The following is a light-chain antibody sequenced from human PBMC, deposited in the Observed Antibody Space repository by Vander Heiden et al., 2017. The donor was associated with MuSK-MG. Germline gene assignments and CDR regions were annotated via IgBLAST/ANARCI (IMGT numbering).Light chain of an antibody. Sequence: EVVLTQSPATLSVSPGERASFSCGATQSISSSLSWYQQQPGEPPRVLIHGASTRATGVPARFSSSGSGTTFTLTISSLQSEDFAVYYCQQHHDWHPLTFGEGTKVEIK. V-gene: IGKV3-15*01. CDR2: GAS. CDR3: QQHHDWHPLT. CDR1: QSISSS. J-gene: IGKJ4*01.